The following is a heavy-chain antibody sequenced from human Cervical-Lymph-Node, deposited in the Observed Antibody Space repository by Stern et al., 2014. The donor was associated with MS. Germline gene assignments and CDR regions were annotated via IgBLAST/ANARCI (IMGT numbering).Heavy chain of an antibody. J-gene: IGHJ4*02. CDR1: GYTFTSYG. CDR2: ISTYNGNT. D-gene: IGHD3-22*01. CDR3: ARDGAYYHDSSGDLDY. V-gene: IGHV1-18*01. Sequence: VQLVESGAEVKKPGASVKVSCKASGYTFTSYGITWVRQAPGQGLEWMGWISTYNGNTNYAQNLQGRVTLTTDKFTSTAYIELGSLRSDDTAVYYCARDGAYYHDSSGDLDYWGQGTLVTVSS.